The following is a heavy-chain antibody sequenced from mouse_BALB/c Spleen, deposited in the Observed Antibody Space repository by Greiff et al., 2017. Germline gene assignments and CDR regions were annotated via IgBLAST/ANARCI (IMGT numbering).Heavy chain of an antibody. CDR2: IYYSGTI. CDR3: ARDGGYYWYFDV. J-gene: IGHJ1*01. D-gene: IGHD1-1*02. CDR1: GISITTGNYR. V-gene: IGHV3-5*02. Sequence: DVKLQESGPGLVKPSQTVSLTCTVTGISITTGNYRWSWIRQFPGNKLEWIGYIYYSGTITYNPSLTSRTTITRDTSKNQFFLEMNSLTAEDTATYYCARDGGYYWYFDVWGAGTTVTVSS.